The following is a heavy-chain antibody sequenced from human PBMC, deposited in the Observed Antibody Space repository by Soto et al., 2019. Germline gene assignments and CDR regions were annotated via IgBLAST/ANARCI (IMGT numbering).Heavy chain of an antibody. CDR3: ARGAGYCSAGICYNFDY. V-gene: IGHV5-51*01. Sequence: GESLKISCRGSGYNFFDYWIGWVRQMPGRGLEWMGMIWPGNSDTKYSPSFQGQVTISADKSIGTAYLQWSSLKAPDSAMYYCARGAGYCSAGICYNFDYWGQGALVTVSS. D-gene: IGHD2-8*02. J-gene: IGHJ4*02. CDR2: IWPGNSDT. CDR1: GYNFFDYW.